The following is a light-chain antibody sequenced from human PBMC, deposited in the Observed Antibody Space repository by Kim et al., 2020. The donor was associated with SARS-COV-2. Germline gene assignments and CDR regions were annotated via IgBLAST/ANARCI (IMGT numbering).Light chain of an antibody. V-gene: IGLV2-14*01. Sequence: QSALTQPASVSGSPGQSITISCTGTSSDVGGYNYVSWYQQHPGKAPKLMIYDVSKRPSGVSNRFSGSKSGNMASLTISGLQAEDEADYYCSSYTSSSTLVFGGGTQLTVL. CDR1: SSDVGGYNY. CDR3: SSYTSSSTLV. J-gene: IGLJ3*02. CDR2: DVS.